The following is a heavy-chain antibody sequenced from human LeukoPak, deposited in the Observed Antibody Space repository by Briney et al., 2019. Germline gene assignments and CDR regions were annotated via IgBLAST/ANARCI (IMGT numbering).Heavy chain of an antibody. D-gene: IGHD1-14*01. J-gene: IGHJ4*02. CDR2: IYPGDSDT. V-gene: IGHV5-51*01. CDR1: GYSFTSYW. Sequence: NPGESLEISCEGSGYSFTSYWIGWVRQVPGKGLEWMGVIYPGDSDTRYSPSFQGQVTISADKSISTAYLQWSSLRASDTAMYYCARQATTQDYWGQGTLVTVSS. CDR3: ARQATTQDY.